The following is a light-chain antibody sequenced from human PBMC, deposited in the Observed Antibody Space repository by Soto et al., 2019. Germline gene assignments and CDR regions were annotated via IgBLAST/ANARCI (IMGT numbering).Light chain of an antibody. V-gene: IGKV1-12*01. Sequence: DIQMTQSPSSVSASVGDTVTVTCRASQGISRWLAWYQQKPGKAPRLLIYAASSLQNGAPPRFSGTYSGTDFSLTISSLQPGDSATYFCQQTRDFPLTFGGGTKVDIK. CDR2: AAS. CDR3: QQTRDFPLT. J-gene: IGKJ4*01. CDR1: QGISRW.